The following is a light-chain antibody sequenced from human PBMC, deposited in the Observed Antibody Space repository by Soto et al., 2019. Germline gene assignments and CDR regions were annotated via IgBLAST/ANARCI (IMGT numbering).Light chain of an antibody. CDR1: QSVSSY. CDR3: QQRSNWPPTRT. J-gene: IGKJ1*01. CDR2: HAS. Sequence: EIVLTQSPATLSLSPGERATLSCRASQSVSSYLAWYQQKPGQAPRLLIYHASNRATGIPARFSGSGSGTDFTLAIRSLEPEDFAVYYCQQRSNWPPTRTFGQGTKVEIK. V-gene: IGKV3-11*01.